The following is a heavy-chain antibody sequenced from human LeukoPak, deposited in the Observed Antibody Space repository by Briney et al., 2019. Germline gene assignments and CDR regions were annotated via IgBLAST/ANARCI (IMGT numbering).Heavy chain of an antibody. Sequence: ASVKVSCEASGYTFTSYGISWVRQAPGQGLEWMGWISAYNGNTNYAQKLQGRVTMTTDTSTSTAYMELSSLRSEDTAVYYCARGGYCSGGSCRNWFDPWGQGTLVTVSS. CDR2: ISAYNGNT. CDR1: GYTFTSYG. J-gene: IGHJ5*02. D-gene: IGHD2-15*01. CDR3: ARGGYCSGGSCRNWFDP. V-gene: IGHV1-18*01.